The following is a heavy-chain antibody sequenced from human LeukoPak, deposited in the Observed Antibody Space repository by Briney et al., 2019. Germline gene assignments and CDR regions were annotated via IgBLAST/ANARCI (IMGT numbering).Heavy chain of an antibody. V-gene: IGHV3-23*01. Sequence: GGSLRLSCAASGFTFSSYAMSWVRQAPGKGLEWVSDISGSGGSTYYADSVKGRFTISRDNSKNTLYLQMNSLRAEDTAVYYCAKDDALGYDFWSGYSNFDYWGQGTLVTVSS. CDR1: GFTFSSYA. CDR3: AKDDALGYDFWSGYSNFDY. CDR2: ISGSGGST. J-gene: IGHJ4*02. D-gene: IGHD3-3*01.